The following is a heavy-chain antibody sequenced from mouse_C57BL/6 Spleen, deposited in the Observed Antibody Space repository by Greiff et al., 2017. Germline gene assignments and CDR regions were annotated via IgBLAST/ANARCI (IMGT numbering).Heavy chain of an antibody. D-gene: IGHD6-1*01. CDR3: ARASGYAMDY. CDR2: ISYSGST. CDR1: GYSITSGYD. Sequence: DVQLQESGPGMVKPSQSLSLTCTVTGYSITSGYDWHWIRHFPGNKLEWMGYISYSGSTNYNPSLKSRISITHDTSKNHFFLKLKSVTTEDTATYYCARASGYAMDYWGQGTSVTVSS. V-gene: IGHV3-1*01. J-gene: IGHJ4*01.